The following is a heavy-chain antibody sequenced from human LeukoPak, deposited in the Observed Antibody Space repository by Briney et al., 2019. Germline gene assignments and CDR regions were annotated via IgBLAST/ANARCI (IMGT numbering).Heavy chain of an antibody. CDR3: ARGGWELPYYYYYMDV. V-gene: IGHV1-2*02. CDR1: EYTFTGYY. CDR2: INPNSGGT. D-gene: IGHD1-26*01. J-gene: IGHJ6*03. Sequence: ASVKVSCKASEYTFTGYYMHWVRQAPGQGLEWMGWINPNSGGTNYAQKFQGRVTMTRDTSISTAYMELSRLRSDDTAVYYCARGGWELPYYYYYMDVWGKGTTVTVSS.